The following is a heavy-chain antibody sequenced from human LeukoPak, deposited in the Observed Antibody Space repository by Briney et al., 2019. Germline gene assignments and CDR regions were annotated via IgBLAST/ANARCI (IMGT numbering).Heavy chain of an antibody. Sequence: GGSLRLPCAPSGFTFSSYGMHWVRQAPGKGLEWVAVISYDGSNKYYADSVKGRFTISRDNSKNTLYLQMNSLRAEDTAVYYCAKDFSSSWHDAFDIWGQGTMVTVSS. D-gene: IGHD6-13*01. CDR2: ISYDGSNK. J-gene: IGHJ3*02. CDR1: GFTFSSYG. CDR3: AKDFSSSWHDAFDI. V-gene: IGHV3-30*18.